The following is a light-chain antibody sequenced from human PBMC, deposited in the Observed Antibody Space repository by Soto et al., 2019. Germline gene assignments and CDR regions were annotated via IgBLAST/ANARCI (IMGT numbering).Light chain of an antibody. Sequence: EIVLTQSPGTLSLSPGERATLSCRASQSVSSNYLAWYQRKPGQAARLLIYGASSRATGIPNRFSGSGSGTDFTLTITRLEPEDFAVYYCQQYGSSPPTFGQGTKVEIK. J-gene: IGKJ1*01. CDR3: QQYGSSPPT. CDR1: QSVSSNY. CDR2: GAS. V-gene: IGKV3-20*01.